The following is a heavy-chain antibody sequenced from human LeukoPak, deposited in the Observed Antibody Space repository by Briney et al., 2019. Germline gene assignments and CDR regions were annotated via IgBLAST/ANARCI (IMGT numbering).Heavy chain of an antibody. CDR3: AKGNGYSYGRYYFDY. V-gene: IGHV3-23*01. D-gene: IGHD5-18*01. J-gene: IGHJ4*02. Sequence: GGSLRLSCAASGFTFSSYAMGWVRQAPGKGLEWVSAITANGSNTYYADSVKGRFTISRDNSKNTLYLQVNSLRAEDTAVYYCAKGNGYSYGRYYFDYWGQGTLVTVSS. CDR1: GFTFSSYA. CDR2: ITANGSNT.